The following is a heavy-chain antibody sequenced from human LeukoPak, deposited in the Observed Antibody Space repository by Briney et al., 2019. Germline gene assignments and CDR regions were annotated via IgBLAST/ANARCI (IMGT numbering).Heavy chain of an antibody. CDR1: GFRFSDYS. D-gene: IGHD5-24*01. V-gene: IGHV3-48*01. Sequence: GGSLRLSCAASGFRFSDYSMNWVRQAPGKGLEWISYIGISSGNTNYADSVKGRFTISGDKAKNSLYLQMNSLRVEDTAVYYCARDYKYAFDSWGQGALVTVSS. CDR3: ARDYKYAFDS. CDR2: IGISSGNT. J-gene: IGHJ4*02.